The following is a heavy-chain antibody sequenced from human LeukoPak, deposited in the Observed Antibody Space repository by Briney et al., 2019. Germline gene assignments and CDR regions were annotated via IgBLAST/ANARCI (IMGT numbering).Heavy chain of an antibody. V-gene: IGHV4-39*02. Sequence: PSETLSLTCTVSGGSISSSSYYWGWIRQPPGKGLEWIGSIYYSGSTYYNPSLKSRVTISVDTSKNQFSLKLSSVTAADTAVYYCAREIVVVDDVFNIWGQGTMVTVSS. CDR2: IYYSGST. J-gene: IGHJ3*02. CDR1: GGSISSSSYY. D-gene: IGHD3-22*01. CDR3: AREIVVVDDVFNI.